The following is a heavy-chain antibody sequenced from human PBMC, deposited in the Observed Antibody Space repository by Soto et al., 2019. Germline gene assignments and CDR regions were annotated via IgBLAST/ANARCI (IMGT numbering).Heavy chain of an antibody. D-gene: IGHD4-17*01. V-gene: IGHV3-49*03. Sequence: GGSLRLSCTASGFTFGDYAMSWFRQAPGKGLEWVGFIRSKAYGGTTEYAASVKGRFTISRDDSKSIAYLQMNSLKTEDTAVYYCTRENSYGDSLYYYYYYYMDVWGKGTTVTVSS. CDR1: GFTFGDYA. CDR3: TRENSYGDSLYYYYYYYMDV. J-gene: IGHJ6*03. CDR2: IRSKAYGGTT.